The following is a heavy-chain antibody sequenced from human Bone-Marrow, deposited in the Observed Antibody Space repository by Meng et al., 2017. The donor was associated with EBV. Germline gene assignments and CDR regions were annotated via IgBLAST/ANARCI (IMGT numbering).Heavy chain of an antibody. Sequence: EVQLLESGXGLVQPGGSLRLSCAASGFTLSSYWVHWVRQAPGKGLVWVSRINTDGSVINYADSVKGRFTISRDNAKNTVYLQMNNLRAEDTAVYYCAKDCFGDKDSWGQGTLVTVSS. CDR3: AKDCFGDKDS. V-gene: IGHV3-74*01. CDR1: GFTLSSYW. CDR2: INTDGSVI. J-gene: IGHJ4*02. D-gene: IGHD2-21*01.